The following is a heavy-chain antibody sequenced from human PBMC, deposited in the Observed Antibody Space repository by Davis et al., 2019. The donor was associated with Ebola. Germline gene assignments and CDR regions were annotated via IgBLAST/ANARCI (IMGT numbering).Heavy chain of an antibody. V-gene: IGHV7-4-1*02. J-gene: IGHJ4*02. D-gene: IGHD5-18*01. CDR2: INTNTGNP. Sequence: ASVNVSRMASRYTFTSYAMNWVRQPPGQALGWMGWINTNTGNPTYAQGFTGRFVFSLDTSVSTAYLQISSLKAEDTAVYYCARCEEDPETTMVSCFDYWGQGTLVTVSS. CDR1: RYTFTSYA. CDR3: ARCEEDPETTMVSCFDY.